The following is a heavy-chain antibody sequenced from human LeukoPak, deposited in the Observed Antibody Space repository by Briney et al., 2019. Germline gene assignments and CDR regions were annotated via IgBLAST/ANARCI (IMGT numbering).Heavy chain of an antibody. CDR3: ARDRHSSSWYDFGY. V-gene: IGHV3-33*01. CDR2: IWYDGSNK. Sequence: GGSLRLSCAASGFTFSSYDVHWVRQAPGKGLEWVAVIWYDGSNKYYADSVKGRFTISRDNSKNTLYLQMNSLRAEDTAVYYCARDRHSSSWYDFGYWGQGTLVTVSS. D-gene: IGHD6-13*01. CDR1: GFTFSSYD. J-gene: IGHJ4*02.